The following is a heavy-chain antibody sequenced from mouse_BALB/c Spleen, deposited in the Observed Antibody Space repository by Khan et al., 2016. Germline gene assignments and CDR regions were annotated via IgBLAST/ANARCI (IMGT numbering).Heavy chain of an antibody. D-gene: IGHD1-1*02. V-gene: IGHV7-3*02. J-gene: IGHJ2*01. CDR2: IRNKAIGYTT. CDR3: ASDMGGMLFDY. CDR1: GFTFTDYY. Sequence: EVELVESGGGLVQPGDSLRLSCATSGFTFTDYYMNWVRQPPGKALEWLGFIRNKAIGYTTEYSPSVKGRITISRDNSQSIFYLQMNTLRAEDSATYYCASDMGGMLFDYWGQGTTHTGSS.